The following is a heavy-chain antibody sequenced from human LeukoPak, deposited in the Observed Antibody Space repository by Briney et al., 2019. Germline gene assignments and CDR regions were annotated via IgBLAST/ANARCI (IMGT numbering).Heavy chain of an antibody. Sequence: PGGSLRLSCAASGFTFSSYAMHWVRQAPGKGLEWVAVISYDGSNKYYADSVKGRFTISRDNSKNTLYLQMNSLRAEDTAVYYCARVYRNEEDFWTPNNCMDVWGKGTTVTVSS. CDR1: GFTFSSYA. V-gene: IGHV3-30-3*01. CDR2: ISYDGSNK. CDR3: ARVYRNEEDFWTPNNCMDV. J-gene: IGHJ6*03. D-gene: IGHD3/OR15-3a*01.